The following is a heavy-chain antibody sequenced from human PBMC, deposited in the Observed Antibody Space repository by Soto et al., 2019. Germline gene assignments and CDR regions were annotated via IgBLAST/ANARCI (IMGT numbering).Heavy chain of an antibody. CDR3: TRYATFGVDFVSYHGMDV. CDR1: GYSFTNYD. D-gene: IGHD3-3*01. J-gene: IGHJ6*02. Sequence: SVKVSFQATGYSFTNYDINWVRQDPGQGLEWMGWMNPNSGNTGYAQRFQGRLSMTSNSAMKTAYMELSRLRSEDTAVYFCTRYATFGVDFVSYHGMDVWGQGTTVTVSS. CDR2: MNPNSGNT. V-gene: IGHV1-8*01.